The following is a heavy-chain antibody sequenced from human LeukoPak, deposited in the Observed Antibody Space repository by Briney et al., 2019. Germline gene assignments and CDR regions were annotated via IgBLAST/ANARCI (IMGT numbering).Heavy chain of an antibody. J-gene: IGHJ1*01. CDR3: ARVVEDPGAHFQH. V-gene: IGHV3-7*01. CDR1: GFTFSSYW. Sequence: PGGSLRLSCAASGFTFSSYWMSWVRQAPGKGLEWVANIKQDGSEKYYVDSVKGRFTISRDNAKNSLYLQMNSLRAEDTAAYYCARVVEDPGAHFQHWGQGTLVTVSS. D-gene: IGHD3-10*01. CDR2: IKQDGSEK.